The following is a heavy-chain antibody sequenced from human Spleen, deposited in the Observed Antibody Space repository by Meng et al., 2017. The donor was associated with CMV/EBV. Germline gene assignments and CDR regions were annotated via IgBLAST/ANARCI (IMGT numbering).Heavy chain of an antibody. CDR2: LYYNGNT. V-gene: IGHV4-39*01. CDR3: AKRGAYPS. J-gene: IGHJ5*02. D-gene: IGHD3-16*01. Sequence: SETLSLTCTVSGGSISTTNYYWGWVRQPPGKGLEWIGTLYYNGNTYYNPSLKSRVIISVDTSKKQFSLKLSSVTAADTAVYYCAKRGAYPSWGQGTLVTVSS. CDR1: GGSISTTNYY.